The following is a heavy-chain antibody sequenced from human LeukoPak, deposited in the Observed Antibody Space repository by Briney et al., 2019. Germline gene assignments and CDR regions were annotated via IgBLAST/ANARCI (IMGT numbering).Heavy chain of an antibody. Sequence: SETLALPCTVFGGPISSYYWSWIRQPPGKGLEGIGYIYYSGSTNYNPSLESRVTIPVDTSKNQFSLKLSSVTAADTAVYYWARDLGYGYFDYWGQGTLVTVSS. D-gene: IGHD5-12*01. J-gene: IGHJ4*02. V-gene: IGHV4-59*01. CDR3: ARDLGYGYFDY. CDR1: GGPISSYY. CDR2: IYYSGST.